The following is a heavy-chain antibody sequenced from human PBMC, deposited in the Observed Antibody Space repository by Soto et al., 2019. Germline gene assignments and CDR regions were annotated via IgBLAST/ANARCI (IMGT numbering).Heavy chain of an antibody. CDR2: IYYSGST. CDR3: ARLPGAARDYYYGMDV. D-gene: IGHD3-10*01. V-gene: IGHV4-31*03. J-gene: IGHJ6*02. Sequence: SETLSLTCTVSGGSISSGGYYWSWIRQHPGKGLEWIGYIYYSGSTYYNPSLKSRVTISVDTSKNQFSLKLSSVTAADTAVYYCARLPGAARDYYYGMDVWGQGTTVTVSS. CDR1: GGSISSGGYY.